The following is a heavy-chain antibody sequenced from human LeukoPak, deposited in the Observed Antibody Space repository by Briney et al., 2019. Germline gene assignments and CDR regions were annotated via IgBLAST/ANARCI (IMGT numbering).Heavy chain of an antibody. V-gene: IGHV3-64*01. J-gene: IGHJ3*02. Sequence: GGSLRLSCAACGFTFSSYAKHWVRQAPGQGLEYISAISSNGGSTYYANSVKGRFTISRDNSKNTLYLQMGSLRAEDMAVYYCARPRSSNTDDAFVIWGQRTMVTVSS. CDR2: ISSNGGST. CDR3: ARPRSSNTDDAFVI. D-gene: IGHD2-2*01. CDR1: GFTFSSYA.